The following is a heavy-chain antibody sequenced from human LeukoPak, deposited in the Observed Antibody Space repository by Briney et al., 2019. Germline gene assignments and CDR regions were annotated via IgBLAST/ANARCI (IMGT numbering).Heavy chain of an antibody. Sequence: SVKVSCKASGGTFSSYAISWVRQAPGQGLEWMGRIIPIFGIANYAQKFQGRVTITADKSTSTAYMELSSLRSEDTAVYYYASGLPGGARHFDYWGQGTLVTVSS. V-gene: IGHV1-69*04. CDR3: ASGLPGGARHFDY. D-gene: IGHD3-16*01. CDR2: IIPIFGIA. CDR1: GGTFSSYA. J-gene: IGHJ4*02.